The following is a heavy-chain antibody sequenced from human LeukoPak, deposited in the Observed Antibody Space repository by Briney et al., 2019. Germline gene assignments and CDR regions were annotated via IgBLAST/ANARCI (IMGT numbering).Heavy chain of an antibody. CDR1: GYTFTTYA. D-gene: IGHD6-13*01. Sequence: EASVKVSCKASGYTFTTYAMNWVRQAPGQGLEWMGWINTNTGNPTYAQGFTGRFVFSLDTSVSTAYLQIISLKAEDTAVYYCATNGGDSSSWSFDYWGQGTLVTVSS. CDR2: INTNTGNP. V-gene: IGHV7-4-1*02. J-gene: IGHJ4*02. CDR3: ATNGGDSSSWSFDY.